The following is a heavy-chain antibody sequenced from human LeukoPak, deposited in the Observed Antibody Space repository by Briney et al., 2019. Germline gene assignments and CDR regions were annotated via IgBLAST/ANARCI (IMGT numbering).Heavy chain of an antibody. CDR1: GFTFSSYA. D-gene: IGHD6-19*01. CDR2: ISYDGSNK. J-gene: IGHJ6*01. Sequence: GGSLRLSCAASGFTFSSYAMHWVRQAPGKGLEWVAVISYDGSNKYYADSVKGRFTISRDNAKNTLYLQMNSLRAEDTAVYYCARGEWLASPSHYGMDVWGQGTTVTVSS. CDR3: ARGEWLASPSHYGMDV. V-gene: IGHV3-30-3*01.